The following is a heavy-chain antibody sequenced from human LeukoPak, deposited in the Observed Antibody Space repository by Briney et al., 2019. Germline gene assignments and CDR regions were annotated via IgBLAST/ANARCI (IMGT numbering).Heavy chain of an antibody. Sequence: GGSLRLSWAASGFTFSSYAMSWVRQAPGKGLEWVSAISGSGGSTYYADSVKGRFTISRDNSKNTLYLQMNSPRAEDTAVYYCAKDHLGFPANYFDYWGQGTLVTVTS. CDR3: AKDHLGFPANYFDY. J-gene: IGHJ4*02. V-gene: IGHV3-23*01. D-gene: IGHD3-10*01. CDR2: ISGSGGST. CDR1: GFTFSSYA.